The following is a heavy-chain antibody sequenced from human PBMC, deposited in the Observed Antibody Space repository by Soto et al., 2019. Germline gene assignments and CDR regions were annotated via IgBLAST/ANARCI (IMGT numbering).Heavy chain of an antibody. V-gene: IGHV3-48*03. CDR2: ISSSGSSI. CDR3: ARETQKGSFDC. J-gene: IGHJ4*02. Sequence: HLGGSLRLSCAASGFTFSSFEMNWVRQAPGKGLEWVSYISSSGSSIYYADSAKGRFTISRDNAKNSLYLQMNSLRAEDTAVYYCARETQKGSFDCWGQGTLVTVSS. CDR1: GFTFSSFE.